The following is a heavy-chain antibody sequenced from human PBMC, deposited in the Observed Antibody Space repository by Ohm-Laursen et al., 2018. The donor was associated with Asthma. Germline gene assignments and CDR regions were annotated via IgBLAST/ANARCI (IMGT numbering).Heavy chain of an antibody. J-gene: IGHJ1*01. Sequence: SLRLSCTASGYTFSRYSIHWVRQIPGKGLGWVASISTASSFIYYADSARGRFTTSRDNARNSVYLQMNSLRAEDTALYYCARIGPEWELPGREYSLHHWGEGTLVTVSS. V-gene: IGHV3-21*01. D-gene: IGHD1-26*01. CDR2: ISTASSFI. CDR3: ARIGPEWELPGREYSLHH. CDR1: GYTFSRYS.